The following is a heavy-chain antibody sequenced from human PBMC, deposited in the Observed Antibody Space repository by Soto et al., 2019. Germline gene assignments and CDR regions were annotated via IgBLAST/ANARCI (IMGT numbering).Heavy chain of an antibody. CDR2: INHSGST. Sequence: SETLSLTCGVYAGSFSGYYWSWIRQPPGKVLEWIGEINHSGSTYYNPSLKSRVTISVDTSKNQFSLKLSSVTAADTAVYYCARISYYDFWSGYRWFDPWGQGTLVTVSS. CDR1: AGSFSGYY. J-gene: IGHJ5*02. V-gene: IGHV4-34*01. D-gene: IGHD3-3*01. CDR3: ARISYYDFWSGYRWFDP.